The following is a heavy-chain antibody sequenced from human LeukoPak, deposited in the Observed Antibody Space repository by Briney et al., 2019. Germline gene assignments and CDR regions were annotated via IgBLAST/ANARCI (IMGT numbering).Heavy chain of an antibody. CDR2: IYYSGST. CDR3: ARGIFYYYGMDV. V-gene: IGHV4-30-4*01. CDR1: GGSISSGDYY. Sequence: SETLSLTCTVSGGSISSGDYYWSWIRQPPGKGLEWIGYIYYSGSTYYNPSLKSRVTISVDTSKNQFSLKLSSVTAADTAVYHCARGIFYYYGMDVWGQGTTVTVSS. J-gene: IGHJ6*02. D-gene: IGHD3-3*01.